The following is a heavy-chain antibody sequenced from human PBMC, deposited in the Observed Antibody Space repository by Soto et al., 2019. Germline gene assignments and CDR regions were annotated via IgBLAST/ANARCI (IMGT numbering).Heavy chain of an antibody. CDR1: GYTFTDYG. CDR3: ARDRGSGSYYLGPYYFDY. V-gene: IGHV1-18*01. D-gene: IGHD1-26*01. J-gene: IGHJ4*02. Sequence: QVQLVQSGAEVRRPGASVRVSCKASGYTFTDYGFSWVRQAPGQGLEWMGWITTYTGNTKFAQKFQGRVTMTTDGFTSTAYMDLRSLTSDDTAVYYCARDRGSGSYYLGPYYFDYWGQGTLVTVSS. CDR2: ITTYTGNT.